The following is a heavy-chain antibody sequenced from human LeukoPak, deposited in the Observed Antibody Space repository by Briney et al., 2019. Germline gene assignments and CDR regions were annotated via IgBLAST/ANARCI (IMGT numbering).Heavy chain of an antibody. Sequence: SETLSLTCTVARDSISSYYWSWLRQPPGKGLEWIGYIYYVGITNYSPSLKSRFTISLDTSKNQFSLKLSSVTAANTAIYYCATDISSAGTDYFDYWGQGTLVTVSS. CDR1: RDSISSYY. V-gene: IGHV4-59*01. D-gene: IGHD6-13*01. CDR3: ATDISSAGTDYFDY. CDR2: IYYVGIT. J-gene: IGHJ4*02.